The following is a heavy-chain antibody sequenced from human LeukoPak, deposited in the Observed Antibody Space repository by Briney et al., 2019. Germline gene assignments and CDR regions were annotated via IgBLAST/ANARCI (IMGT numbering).Heavy chain of an antibody. J-gene: IGHJ6*03. D-gene: IGHD6-13*01. V-gene: IGHV4-59*01. CDR1: GGSISSYY. CDR2: IYYSGST. Sequence: SETLSLTCTVSGGSISSYYWSWIRQPPGKGLEWIGYIYYSGSTNYNPSLKSRVTISVDTSKNQFSLKLSSVTAADTAGYYCARCIAAAGTVDYYYMDVWGKGTTVTVSS. CDR3: ARCIAAAGTVDYYYMDV.